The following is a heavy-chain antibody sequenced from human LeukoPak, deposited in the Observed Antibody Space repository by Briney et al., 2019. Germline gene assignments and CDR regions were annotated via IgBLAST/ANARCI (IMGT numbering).Heavy chain of an antibody. CDR3: ASNYYDSSGYPAVGDAFDI. V-gene: IGHV3-69-1*01. CDR2: ISSSSNI. J-gene: IGHJ3*02. D-gene: IGHD3-22*01. CDR1: GFSFSVSG. Sequence: GGSLRLSCAASGFSFSVSGMNWVRQAPGKGLEWVAYISSSSNINYADSVRGRFTISRDNARNSLDLHMDSLRVEDMAVYYCASNYYDSSGYPAVGDAFDIWGQGTMVTVSS.